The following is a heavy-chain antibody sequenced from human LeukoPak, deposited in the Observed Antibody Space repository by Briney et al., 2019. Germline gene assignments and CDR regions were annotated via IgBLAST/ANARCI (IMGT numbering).Heavy chain of an antibody. CDR2: IDPGDSDA. CDR3: ARLNDGFDI. J-gene: IGHJ3*02. CDR1: GYSFTSYW. Sequence: LGESLKISCQGSGYSFTSYWIDWVRQMPGKGLAWMGIIDPGDSDAEYSPPFQGQVTFSADRSISTAYLQWSSLRASDTAMYYCARLNDGFDIWGQGTMVTVSS. V-gene: IGHV5-51*01.